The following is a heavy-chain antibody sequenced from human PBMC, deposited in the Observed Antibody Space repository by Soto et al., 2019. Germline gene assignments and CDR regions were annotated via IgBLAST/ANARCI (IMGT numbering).Heavy chain of an antibody. D-gene: IGHD4-17*01. CDR2: ISYDGNNT. Sequence: QVQLVESGGGVVQPGRSLRLSCAASGFTFSSYGMHWVRQAPGNGLAWVAVISYDGNNTYYADSVKGRFTISRHNFTNTLYLQMDSPRAEDTAMYSGPRDHLETTVTTPSYWGQGTLGTVAS. CDR3: PRDHLETTVTTPSY. V-gene: IGHV3-30*03. J-gene: IGHJ4*02. CDR1: GFTFSSYG.